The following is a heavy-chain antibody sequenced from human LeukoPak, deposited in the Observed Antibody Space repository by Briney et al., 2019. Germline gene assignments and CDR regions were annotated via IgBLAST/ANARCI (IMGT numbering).Heavy chain of an antibody. CDR2: IYYSGST. D-gene: IGHD3-10*01. CDR1: GGSSSSYY. CDR3: ASHYGSGSFYSPFDY. V-gene: IGHV4-59*01. Sequence: SETLSLTCTVSGGSSSSYYWSWIRQPPGKGLEWIGYIYYSGSTNYNPSLKSRVTISLDTSKNQFSLKLNSVTAADTAVYYCASHYGSGSFYSPFDYWGQGTLVTVSS. J-gene: IGHJ4*02.